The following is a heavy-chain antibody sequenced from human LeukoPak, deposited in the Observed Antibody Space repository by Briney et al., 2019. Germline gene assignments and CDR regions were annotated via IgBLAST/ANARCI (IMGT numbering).Heavy chain of an antibody. J-gene: IGHJ4*02. V-gene: IGHV3-30*18. CDR3: AKHSSSYNLVYYFDF. Sequence: GGSLRLSCEASGFTFSSDGMHWVRQAPGKGPEWVVVISFDGSKKFYADSVKGRFTISRDTTKNTLYLQMNSLTTEDTAVYYCAKHSSSYNLVYYFDFWGQGTLVTVSS. CDR2: ISFDGSKK. CDR1: GFTFSSDG. D-gene: IGHD5-18*01.